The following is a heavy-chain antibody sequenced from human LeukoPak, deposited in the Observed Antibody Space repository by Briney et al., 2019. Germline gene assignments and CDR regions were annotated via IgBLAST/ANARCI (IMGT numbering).Heavy chain of an antibody. CDR3: ARDGKRAQGGLDP. V-gene: IGHV4-59*12. Sequence: SETLSLTCTDSGGSISSYYWSWIRQPPGRGLEWIGSMSYSGSTYFNPSLKSRVTVSLDTSKDQFSLKLSSVTAADTAMYYCARDGKRAQGGLDPWGQGILVTVSS. D-gene: IGHD1-26*01. CDR1: GGSISSYY. CDR2: MSYSGST. J-gene: IGHJ5*02.